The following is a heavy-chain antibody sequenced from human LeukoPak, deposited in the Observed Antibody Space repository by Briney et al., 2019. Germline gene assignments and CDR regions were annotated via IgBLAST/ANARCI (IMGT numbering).Heavy chain of an antibody. D-gene: IGHD2-15*01. CDR1: GGTFSSYA. J-gene: IGHJ5*02. CDR2: IIPIFGTA. V-gene: IGHV1-69*13. Sequence: SVKVSCKASGGTFSSYAISWVRQAPGQGLEWMGGIIPIFGTANYAQKFQGRVTITADESTSTAYMELSSVRSEDTAVYYCAREGPSVVVVAANNWFDPWGQGTLVTVSS. CDR3: AREGPSVVVVAANNWFDP.